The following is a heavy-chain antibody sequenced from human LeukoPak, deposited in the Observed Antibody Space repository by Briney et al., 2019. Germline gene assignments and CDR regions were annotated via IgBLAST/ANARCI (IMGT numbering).Heavy chain of an antibody. CDR3: ARLSGLFCSSTSCYPDYWYFDL. Sequence: PSETLSLTCTVSGGSISSSSYYWGWIRQPPGKGLEWIGSIYYSGSTYYNPSLKSRVTISVDTSKNQFSLKLSSVTAADTAVYYCARLSGLFCSSTSCYPDYWYFDLWGRGTLVTVSS. CDR1: GGSISSSSYY. J-gene: IGHJ2*01. V-gene: IGHV4-39*01. D-gene: IGHD2-2*01. CDR2: IYYSGST.